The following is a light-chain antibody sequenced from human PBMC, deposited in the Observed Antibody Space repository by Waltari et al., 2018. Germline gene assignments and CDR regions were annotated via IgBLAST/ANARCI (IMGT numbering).Light chain of an antibody. CDR3: HHYYTTPPA. CDR2: WAS. Sequence: DIVMTQSPDSLAVSLGERATINCESSQSVLYSSNNKDYLAWYQQKPGQPPKLLIYWASTRDSGVPDRFSGSGSGTDFTLTISSVQAEDVAVYFCHHYYTTPPAFGQGTKVEIK. CDR1: QSVLYSSNNKDY. J-gene: IGKJ1*01. V-gene: IGKV4-1*01.